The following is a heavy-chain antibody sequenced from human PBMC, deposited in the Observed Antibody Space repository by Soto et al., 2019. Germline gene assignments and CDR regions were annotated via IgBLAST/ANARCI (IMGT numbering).Heavy chain of an antibody. D-gene: IGHD5-18*01. CDR1: GGTFSSYA. CDR3: ARAGSLDTAMVYGFPYYYYGMDV. J-gene: IGHJ6*02. V-gene: IGHV1-69*13. CDR2: IIPIFGTA. Sequence: SVKVSCKASGGTFSSYAISWVRQAPGQGLEWMGGIIPIFGTANYAQKFQGRVTITADESTSTTYMELSSLRSEDTAVYYCARAGSLDTAMVYGFPYYYYGMDVWGQGTTVTVSS.